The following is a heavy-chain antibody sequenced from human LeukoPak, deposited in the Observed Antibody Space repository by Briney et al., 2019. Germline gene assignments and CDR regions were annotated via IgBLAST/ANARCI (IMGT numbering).Heavy chain of an antibody. V-gene: IGHV3-23*01. CDR1: GFTLSSYA. Sequence: TGGSLRLSCAASGFTLSSYAMSWVRQAPGKGLEWVSGISGSGGSTYYADSVKGRFTISRDNSKTTLYLQRSSVRAEDTAVFYFAKDGGYDILTGYYRPYYFDYWGQETLVTVSS. CDR3: AKDGGYDILTGYYRPYYFDY. CDR2: ISGSGGST. J-gene: IGHJ4*02. D-gene: IGHD3-9*01.